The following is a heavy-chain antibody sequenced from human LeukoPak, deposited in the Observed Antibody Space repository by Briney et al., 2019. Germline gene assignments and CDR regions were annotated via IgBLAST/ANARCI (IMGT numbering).Heavy chain of an antibody. J-gene: IGHJ4*02. Sequence: GASVKVSCKASGYTFTGYYMHWVRQAPGQGLEWMGWINPNSGGTNYAQKFQGRVTMTRDTSISTAYMELSRLRSDDTAVYYCARDRVYCSSTSCYPYYFDYWGQGTLVTVSS. CDR2: INPNSGGT. V-gene: IGHV1-2*02. D-gene: IGHD2-2*01. CDR3: ARDRVYCSSTSCYPYYFDY. CDR1: GYTFTGYY.